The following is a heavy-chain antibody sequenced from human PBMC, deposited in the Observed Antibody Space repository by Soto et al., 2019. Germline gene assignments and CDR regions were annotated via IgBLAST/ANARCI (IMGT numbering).Heavy chain of an antibody. CDR3: ARCIQGDYYYGMDV. D-gene: IGHD5-18*01. Sequence: QAQLVQSGAEVKKPGASVKVSCKASGYTFYSHSISWVRQAPGQGLEWMGRINGDYGNTQYAQKFRGRVTMTKDTSTTIVYLELTNLRSDDTDVYYCARCIQGDYYYGMDVWGQGTTVTVSS. CDR2: INGDYGNT. CDR1: GYTFYSHS. J-gene: IGHJ6*02. V-gene: IGHV1-18*01.